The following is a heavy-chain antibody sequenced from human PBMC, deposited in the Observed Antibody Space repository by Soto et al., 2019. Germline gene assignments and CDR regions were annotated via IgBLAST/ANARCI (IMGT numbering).Heavy chain of an antibody. CDR2: ISPNDGNT. D-gene: IGHD2-15*01. J-gene: IGHJ6*03. CDR3: ARDGGLGYYYYMDV. CDR1: GYTFTSYD. V-gene: IGHV1-46*01. Sequence: ASVKVSCKASGYTFTSYDMHWVRQAPGQGLEWMGIISPNDGNTSYAQKLQGRVTMTTDTSTSTAYMELRSLRSDDTAVYYCARDGGLGYYYYMDVWGKGTTVTVSS.